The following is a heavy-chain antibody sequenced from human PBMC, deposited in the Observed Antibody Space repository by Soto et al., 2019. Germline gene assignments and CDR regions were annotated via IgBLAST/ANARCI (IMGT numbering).Heavy chain of an antibody. D-gene: IGHD3-10*01. Sequence: QVQLVESGGGVVQPGRSLRLSCAASGFTFSNYGMHWVRQAPGKGLEWVAVVSYDGNSGYYADSVKGRFTISRDNSKNTLDLQMNSLKPEDTAVYYCAKEESVRSGLDHWGQGTLVTVSS. CDR2: VSYDGNSG. J-gene: IGHJ5*02. CDR1: GFTFSNYG. CDR3: AKEESVRSGLDH. V-gene: IGHV3-30*18.